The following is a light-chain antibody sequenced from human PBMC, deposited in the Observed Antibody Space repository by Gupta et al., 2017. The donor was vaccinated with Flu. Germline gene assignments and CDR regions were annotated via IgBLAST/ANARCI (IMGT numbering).Light chain of an antibody. CDR1: RGSSSG. J-gene: IGKJ2*01. Sequence: DIHMTQSPSTLAASVGDRVTIRCRSSRGSSSGLAWYQQKPGKAPKRLIYKASSLDSGVPARFSGSGSGREFTLTISSLQPDDFATYYCHQDNSYGHIFGQGTKVEIK. V-gene: IGKV1-5*03. CDR2: KAS. CDR3: HQDNSYGHI.